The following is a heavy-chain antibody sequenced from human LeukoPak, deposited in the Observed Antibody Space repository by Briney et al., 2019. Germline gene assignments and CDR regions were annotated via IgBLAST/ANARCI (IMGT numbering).Heavy chain of an antibody. D-gene: IGHD5-12*01. CDR2: IWYDGSNK. V-gene: IGHV3-33*03. CDR3: TRVYSGYGNFDC. Sequence: GRSLRLSCAASGFTFSSYGMHWVRQAPGKGLEWVAVIWYDGSNKYCADSVKGRFTISRDNSKNTLCLQMNSLRAEDTAVYYCTRVYSGYGNFDCWGQGTLVTVSS. J-gene: IGHJ4*02. CDR1: GFTFSSYG.